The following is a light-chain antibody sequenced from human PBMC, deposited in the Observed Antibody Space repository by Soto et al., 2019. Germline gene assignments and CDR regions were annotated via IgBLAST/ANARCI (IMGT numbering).Light chain of an antibody. CDR3: XXXXXXPRMYT. V-gene: IGKV3-20*01. CDR1: QSVSSSN. Sequence: DIVLTQSPGTLSLSPGERATLSCRASQSVSSSNFAWYQQKPGQSPRLLIYGASTRATGIPARFRGSGSGTDFTLTISXLEPXXXXXXXXXXXXXXPRMYTFGQGTRLEMK. J-gene: IGKJ2*01. CDR2: GAS.